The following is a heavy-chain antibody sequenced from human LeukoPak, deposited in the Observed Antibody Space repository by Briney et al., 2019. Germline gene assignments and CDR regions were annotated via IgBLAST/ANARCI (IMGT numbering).Heavy chain of an antibody. CDR3: ARDRRHILQLAPFDY. D-gene: IGHD2-2*01. CDR2: ISGSGGST. CDR1: GFTFSSYA. Sequence: PGGSLRLSCAASGFTFSSYAMSWVRQAPGKGLEWVSAISGSGGSTYYADSVKGRFTISRDNAKNSLYLQMNSLRAEDTAVYYCARDRRHILQLAPFDYWGQGTLVTVSS. V-gene: IGHV3-23*01. J-gene: IGHJ4*02.